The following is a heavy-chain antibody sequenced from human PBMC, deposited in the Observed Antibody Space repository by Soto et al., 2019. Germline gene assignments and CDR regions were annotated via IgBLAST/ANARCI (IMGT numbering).Heavy chain of an antibody. V-gene: IGHV3-30-3*01. CDR1: GFTFSSYG. Sequence: QVQLVESGGGVVQPGTSLRLSCAASGFTFSSYGMHWVRQSPGKGPEWVAVISHDGNNKDHTDSVKDRFTISRDNSKNTLYLQMSGLRAEDTAMYFCARDVTYQVMPQSRHFDSWGQGTLVTVSS. CDR3: ARDVTYQVMPQSRHFDS. D-gene: IGHD2-2*01. CDR2: ISHDGNNK. J-gene: IGHJ4*02.